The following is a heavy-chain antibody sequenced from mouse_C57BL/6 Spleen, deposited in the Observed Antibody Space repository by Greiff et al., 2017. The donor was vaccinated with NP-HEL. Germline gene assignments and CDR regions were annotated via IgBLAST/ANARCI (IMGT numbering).Heavy chain of an antibody. J-gene: IGHJ2*01. V-gene: IGHV1-22*01. Sequence: DVQLQESGPELVKPGASVKMSCKASGYSFTDYYMHWVKQSHGKSLEWIGHINPNNGGTSYNQKFKGKATLTVNKSSSTAYMELRSLTSEDSAVYYCAREMSNYDFDYWGQGTTLTVSS. CDR3: AREMSNYDFDY. D-gene: IGHD2-5*01. CDR1: GYSFTDYY. CDR2: INPNNGGT.